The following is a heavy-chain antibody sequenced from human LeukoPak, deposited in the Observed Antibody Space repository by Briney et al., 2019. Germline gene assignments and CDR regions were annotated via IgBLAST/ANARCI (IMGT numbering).Heavy chain of an antibody. D-gene: IGHD3-22*01. Sequence: ASVKVSCKASGYTFTSYYMHWVRQAPGQGLEWMGIINPSGGSTSYAQKFQGRVTMTRDTSTSTVYMELSSLRSEDTAVYYCARAFPDYYDSNGYYPYYYYYMDVWGKGTTVTVSS. CDR2: INPSGGST. CDR1: GYTFTSYY. V-gene: IGHV1-46*01. J-gene: IGHJ6*03. CDR3: ARAFPDYYDSNGYYPYYYYYMDV.